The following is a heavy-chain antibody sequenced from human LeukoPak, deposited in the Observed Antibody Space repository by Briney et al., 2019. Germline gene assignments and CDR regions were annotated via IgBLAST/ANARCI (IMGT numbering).Heavy chain of an antibody. J-gene: IGHJ4*02. CDR2: INPNSGGT. CDR3: ARVSSPYGSGSYFDY. D-gene: IGHD3-10*01. CDR1: GYTFTGYY. Sequence: ASVKVSCKASGYTFTGYYMHWVRQAPGQGLEWMGRINPNSGGTNYAQKFQGRVTMTRDTSISTAYMELSRLRSDDTAVYYCARVSSPYGSGSYFDYWGQGTLVTVSS. V-gene: IGHV1-2*06.